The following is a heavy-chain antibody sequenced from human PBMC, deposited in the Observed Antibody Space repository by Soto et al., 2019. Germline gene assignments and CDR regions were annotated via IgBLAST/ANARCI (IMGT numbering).Heavy chain of an antibody. V-gene: IGHV1-8*01. D-gene: IGHD3-3*01. CDR2: STSNRRNS. J-gene: IGHJ4*02. CDR1: GYTFTSYN. Sequence: ASVKVSCKASGYTFTSYNINWVRQAPGQGLEWVAGSTSNRRNSDYAQKFQGRLTVTRDTTISTAYMELSSLRSDDTAVSYCVLLGVFDHWGPGXLVTVSS. CDR3: VLLGVFDH.